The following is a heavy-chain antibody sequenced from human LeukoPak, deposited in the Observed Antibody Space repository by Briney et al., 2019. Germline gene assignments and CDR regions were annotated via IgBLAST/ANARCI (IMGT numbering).Heavy chain of an antibody. D-gene: IGHD1-1*01. CDR2: IDTDTGNP. J-gene: IGHJ4*02. CDR1: GYTFRRYF. CDR3: ARGTPTPGVDY. Sequence: ASVKVSCKASGYTFRRYFMNWVRQAPRHGLEWMGNIDTDTGNPKYAPGFTGHFVFSLDTSVSTAYLQINSLRAEDTAVYYCARGTPTPGVDYWGQGTQVTVSS. V-gene: IGHV7-4-1*02.